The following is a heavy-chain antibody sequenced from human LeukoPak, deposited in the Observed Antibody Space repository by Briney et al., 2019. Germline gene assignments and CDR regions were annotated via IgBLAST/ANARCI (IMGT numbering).Heavy chain of an antibody. CDR1: GGSISSYY. CDR3: ARLPGELLRTYYYYMDV. CDR2: IYYSGST. Sequence: SETLSLTCTVSGGSISSYYWSWIRQPPGKGLEGIGYIYYSGSTNYNPSLKSRVTISVDTSKNQFSLRLSSVTAADTAVYYCARLPGELLRTYYYYMDVWGKGTTVTVSS. V-gene: IGHV4-59*08. D-gene: IGHD1-26*01. J-gene: IGHJ6*03.